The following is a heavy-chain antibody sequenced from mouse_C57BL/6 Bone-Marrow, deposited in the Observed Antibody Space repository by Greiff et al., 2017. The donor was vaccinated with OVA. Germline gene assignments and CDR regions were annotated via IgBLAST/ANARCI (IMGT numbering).Heavy chain of an antibody. CDR3: ARGCYHAMDY. D-gene: IGHD3-3*01. V-gene: IGHV5-4*03. J-gene: IGHJ4*01. Sequence: EVKLMESGGGLVKPGGSLKLSCAASGFTFSSYAMSWVRQTPEKRLEWVATISDGGSYTYYPDNVKGRFTISRDNAKNNLYLQMSHLKSEDTAMYYCARGCYHAMDYWGQGTSVTVSS. CDR2: ISDGGSYT. CDR1: GFTFSSYA.